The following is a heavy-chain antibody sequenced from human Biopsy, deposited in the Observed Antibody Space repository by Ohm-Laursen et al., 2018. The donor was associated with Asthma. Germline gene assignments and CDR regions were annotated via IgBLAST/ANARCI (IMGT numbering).Heavy chain of an antibody. CDR1: GFTFRSYA. CDR3: ARDIVATMIGYYYYGMDV. D-gene: IGHD5-12*01. Sequence: SLRLSCTASGFTFRSYAMHWVRQAPGKGLEWVAVISFDGSNKYYADSVKGRFIISRDNSKNTLYLQMNSLRAEDTAVYYCARDIVATMIGYYYYGMDVWGQGTTVTVSS. V-gene: IGHV3-30*04. J-gene: IGHJ6*02. CDR2: ISFDGSNK.